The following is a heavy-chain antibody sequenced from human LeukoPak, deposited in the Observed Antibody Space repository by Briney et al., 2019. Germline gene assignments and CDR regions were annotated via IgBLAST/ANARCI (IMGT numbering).Heavy chain of an antibody. J-gene: IGHJ4*02. V-gene: IGHV4-28*01. CDR1: GYSITSSSW. D-gene: IGHD3-10*01. CDR3: ARKENVYYYFDY. CDR2: IYHSGTT. Sequence: SETLSLTCAVSGYSITSSSWWGWIRQPPGKGLEWIGYIYHSGTTYCNPSLQSRVTMSVDTSKNQFSLKLSSVTAVDTAVYYCARKENVYYYFDYWGQGTLVTVSS.